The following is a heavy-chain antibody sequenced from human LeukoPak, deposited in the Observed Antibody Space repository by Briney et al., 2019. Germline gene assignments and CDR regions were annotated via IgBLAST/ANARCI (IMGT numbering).Heavy chain of an antibody. V-gene: IGHV3-43*01. Sequence: GGSLRLSCAASGFTFDDYTMHWVRQAPGKGLEWVSLISWDGGSTYYADSVKGRFTISRDNSKNSLYLQMNSLRTEDTAVYYCAKDEESTGVFDTWGQGTLVTVSS. CDR1: GFTFDDYT. CDR3: AKDEESTGVFDT. CDR2: ISWDGGST. J-gene: IGHJ5*02. D-gene: IGHD3-10*01.